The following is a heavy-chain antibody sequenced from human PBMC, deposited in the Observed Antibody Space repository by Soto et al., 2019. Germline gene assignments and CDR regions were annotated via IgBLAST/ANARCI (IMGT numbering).Heavy chain of an antibody. CDR2: IWYDGSNK. V-gene: IGHV3-33*08. CDR3: ARSDCTGAYCYSWPFNYGVDV. D-gene: IGHD2-15*01. Sequence: QVQLVESGGGVVQPGGSLRLSCTTSGFTFNTYGMHWVRQAPGKGLEWVANIWYDGSNKYYADSVKGRFTISRDNSKNTLYLKMNSRRADDTALYYCARSDCTGAYCYSWPFNYGVDVWGQGTTVTVSS. CDR1: GFTFNTYG. J-gene: IGHJ6*02.